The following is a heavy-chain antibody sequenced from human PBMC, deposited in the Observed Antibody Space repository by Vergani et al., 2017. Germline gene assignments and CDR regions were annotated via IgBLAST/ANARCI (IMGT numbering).Heavy chain of an antibody. CDR1: GFTFSSYA. V-gene: IGHV3-30*01. Sequence: QVQLVESGGGVVQPGRSLRLSCAASGFTFSSYAMHWVRQAPGKGLEWVAVISYDGSNKYYADSVKGRFTISRDNSKNTLYLQMNSLRAEDTAVYYCARGLRRRISGTLLYYMDVWGKGTTVTVSS. CDR2: ISYDGSNK. CDR3: ARGLRRRISGTLLYYMDV. D-gene: IGHD2-2*01. J-gene: IGHJ6*03.